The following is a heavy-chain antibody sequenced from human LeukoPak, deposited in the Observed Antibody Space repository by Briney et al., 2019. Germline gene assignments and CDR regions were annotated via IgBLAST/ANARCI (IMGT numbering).Heavy chain of an antibody. CDR2: IKQDGSEK. J-gene: IGHJ4*02. CDR1: GFTFSSYW. D-gene: IGHD5-24*01. Sequence: GGSLRLSCAASGFTFSSYWMSWVRQAPGKGLEWVANIKQDGSEKYYVDSVKGRFTISRDNAKNSLYLQMNSLRAEDTAVYYCARDGDGYRLDLSDYWGQGTLVTVSS. V-gene: IGHV3-7*01. CDR3: ARDGDGYRLDLSDY.